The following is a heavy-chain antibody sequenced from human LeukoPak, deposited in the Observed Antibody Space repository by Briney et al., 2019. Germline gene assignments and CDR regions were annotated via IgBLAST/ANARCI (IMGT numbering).Heavy chain of an antibody. CDR1: GGTFSSYT. Sequence: SVKVSCKASGGTFSSYTISWVRQAPGQGLEWMGRIIPILGIANYAQKFQGRVTITADKSTSTAYMELSSLRSEDTAVYYCATSRTTYYDFWSGYRAPFGYWGQGTLVTVSS. D-gene: IGHD3-3*01. J-gene: IGHJ4*02. V-gene: IGHV1-69*02. CDR2: IIPILGIA. CDR3: ATSRTTYYDFWSGYRAPFGY.